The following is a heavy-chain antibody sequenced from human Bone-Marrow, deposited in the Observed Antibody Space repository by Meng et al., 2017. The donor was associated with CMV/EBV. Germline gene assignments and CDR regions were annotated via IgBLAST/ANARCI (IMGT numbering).Heavy chain of an antibody. CDR1: GGTFSSYA. CDR2: IIPIFGTA. D-gene: IGHD6-13*01. V-gene: IGHV1-69*12. CDR3: ARVSSSWPHQLNTYYFDY. Sequence: QVQVVRSGAEGKKPGSSVKVSCKASGGTFSSYAISWVRQAPGQGLEWMGGIIPIFGTANYAQKFQGRVTITADESTSTAYMELSSLRSEDTAVYYCARVSSSWPHQLNTYYFDYWGQGTLVTVSS. J-gene: IGHJ4*02.